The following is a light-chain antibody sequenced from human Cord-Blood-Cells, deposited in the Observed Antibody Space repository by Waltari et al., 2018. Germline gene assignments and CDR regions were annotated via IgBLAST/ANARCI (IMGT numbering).Light chain of an antibody. CDR3: QQRSNWPIT. V-gene: IGKV3-11*01. CDR2: DAS. CDR1: QSVSSY. J-gene: IGKJ5*01. Sequence: EIVLTQSPATLSLSPGERATLSCRASQSVSSYLAWYQQKPGQAPRLLIYDASNRATGNPASVSGSGSGTNFTLTNSSLEPEYFAVYYRQQRSNWPITFGQGTRLEIK.